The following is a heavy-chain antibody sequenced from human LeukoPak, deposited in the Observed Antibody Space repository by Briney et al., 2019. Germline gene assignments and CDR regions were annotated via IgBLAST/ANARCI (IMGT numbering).Heavy chain of an antibody. V-gene: IGHV4-61*02. J-gene: IGHJ4*02. CDR3: ARGDRTTSPTDY. CDR2: MYTSGTI. CDR1: GGSISSGSYY. Sequence: PSQTLSLTCTVSGGSISSGSYYWRWIRQPAGKGLEWIGRMYTSGTINYNPSLKSRATMSVDTSKNQFSRNLSYVTAGDTAVYYCARGDRTTSPTDYWGQGILVTVSS. D-gene: IGHD2-2*01.